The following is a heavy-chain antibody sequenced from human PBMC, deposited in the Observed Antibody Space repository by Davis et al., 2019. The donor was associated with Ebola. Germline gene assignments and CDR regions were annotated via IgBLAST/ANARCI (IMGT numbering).Heavy chain of an antibody. Sequence: SETLSLTCTVSGGSISSYYWSWIRQPPGKGLEWIGDIFHTGITNYNSSLKSRVTISVDTSKNQFSLKLRSVTAADTAVYYCARQGWSGYSLRHWLDPWGRGTLVTVSS. J-gene: IGHJ5*02. CDR2: IFHTGIT. D-gene: IGHD3-3*01. CDR3: ARQGWSGYSLRHWLDP. V-gene: IGHV4-59*08. CDR1: GGSISSYY.